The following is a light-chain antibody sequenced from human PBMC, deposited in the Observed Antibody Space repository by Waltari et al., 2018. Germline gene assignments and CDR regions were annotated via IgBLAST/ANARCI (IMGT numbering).Light chain of an antibody. CDR2: AAS. CDR1: QSVDSTH. CDR3: QQYGGSPMYT. J-gene: IGKJ2*01. V-gene: IGKV3-20*01. Sequence: EVVLTPSPGTLSLSPGERATLSCRASQSVDSTHLAWYQQKPGQAPRLLIYAASTRDIGIPDRFSGSGSGTDFILTISRLEPEDFAVYYCQQYGGSPMYTFGQGTKLEIK.